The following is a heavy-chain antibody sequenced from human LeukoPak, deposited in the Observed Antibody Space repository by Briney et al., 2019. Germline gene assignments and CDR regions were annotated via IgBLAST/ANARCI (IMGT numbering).Heavy chain of an antibody. J-gene: IGHJ4*02. D-gene: IGHD3-10*01. CDR2: ISSGNTYI. V-gene: IGHV3-21*04. CDR1: GFPFGSSR. Sequence: GGSLRLSCAASGFPFGSSRMDWVRQAPGKGLEWISSISSGNTYIYYSDSVKGRFTISRDNAKNSLYLQMNSLRAEDTALYYCARDLYGSGSYFGYWGQGTLVTVSS. CDR3: ARDLYGSGSYFGY.